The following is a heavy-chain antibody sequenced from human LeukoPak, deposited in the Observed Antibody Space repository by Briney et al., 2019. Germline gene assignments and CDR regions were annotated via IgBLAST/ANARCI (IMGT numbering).Heavy chain of an antibody. CDR2: ISSSSSYI. V-gene: IGHV3-21*01. CDR3: ARDAADPYNWSDP. J-gene: IGHJ5*02. Sequence: GGSLRLSCAASGFTFSSYSMNWVRQAPGKGLEWVSSISSSSSYIYCADLVKGRFTISRDNAKNSLYLQMNSLRAEDTAVYYCARDAADPYNWSDPWGQGTLVTVSS. D-gene: IGHD6-25*01. CDR1: GFTFSSYS.